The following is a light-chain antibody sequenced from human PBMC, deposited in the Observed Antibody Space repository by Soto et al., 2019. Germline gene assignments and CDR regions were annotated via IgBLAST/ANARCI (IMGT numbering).Light chain of an antibody. CDR1: SSDVGGYNY. CDR3: SSYTTSYTQV. J-gene: IGLJ2*01. CDR2: EVT. V-gene: IGLV2-14*01. Sequence: QSALTQPASVSGSPGQSITISCIGTSSDVGGYNYVSWYQHHPGKVPKLMIYEVTNRPSGISNRFSGSKSGNTASLTISGLQAEDEADYYCSSYTTSYTQVFGGGTKLTVL.